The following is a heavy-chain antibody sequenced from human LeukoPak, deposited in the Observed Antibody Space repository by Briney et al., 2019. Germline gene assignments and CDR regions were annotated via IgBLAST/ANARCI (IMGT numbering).Heavy chain of an antibody. Sequence: SETLSLTCTVSGGSISSSSYYWGWIRQPPGKGLEWIGSIYYSGSTYYNPSLKSRVTISVDTSKNQFSLKLSSATAADTAVYYCARKCSGGSCYWRNWFDPWGQGTLVTVSS. CDR3: ARKCSGGSCYWRNWFDP. D-gene: IGHD2-15*01. V-gene: IGHV4-39*01. CDR2: IYYSGST. J-gene: IGHJ5*02. CDR1: GGSISSSSYY.